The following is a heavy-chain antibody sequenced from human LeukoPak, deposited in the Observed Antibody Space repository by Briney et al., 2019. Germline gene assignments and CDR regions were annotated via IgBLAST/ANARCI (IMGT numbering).Heavy chain of an antibody. CDR3: ARGLEGYYDSSGYPPGTVSYGMDV. J-gene: IGHJ6*02. Sequence: PSETLSLTCAVYGGSFSGYYWSWIRQPPGKGLEWIGEINHSGSTNYNPSLKSRVTISVDTSKNQFSLKLSSVTAADTAVYYCARGLEGYYDSSGYPPGTVSYGMDVWGQGTTVTVSS. CDR1: GGSFSGYY. D-gene: IGHD3-22*01. CDR2: INHSGST. V-gene: IGHV4-34*01.